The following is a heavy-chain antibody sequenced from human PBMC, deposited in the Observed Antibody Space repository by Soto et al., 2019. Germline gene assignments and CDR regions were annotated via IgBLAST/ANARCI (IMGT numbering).Heavy chain of an antibody. D-gene: IGHD6-19*01. Sequence: AWFLRLSCAASGFTFSSYAMSWVRQAPGKGLEWVSAISGSGGSTYYADSVKGRFTISRDNSKNTLYLQMNSLRAEDTAVYYCAKVLKRGYSSGWYSFHPTKKHYYYSGMDVWGQGTTVTVSS. V-gene: IGHV3-23*01. CDR1: GFTFSSYA. CDR2: ISGSGGST. CDR3: AKVLKRGYSSGWYSFHPTKKHYYYSGMDV. J-gene: IGHJ6*02.